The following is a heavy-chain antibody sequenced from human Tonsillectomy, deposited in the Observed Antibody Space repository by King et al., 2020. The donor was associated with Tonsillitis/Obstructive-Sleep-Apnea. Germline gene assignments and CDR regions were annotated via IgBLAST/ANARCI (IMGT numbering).Heavy chain of an antibody. Sequence: VQLQQWGTGLLRPSETLSLTCGVYGGSFSGYYWSWIRQPPGKGLEWIGEIIHSGSTNYSPSLKNRVTISVDTSKNQFSLKLSTVTAADAAVYYCARDNGGVACFDIWGQETMVTVSS. D-gene: IGHD3-16*01. V-gene: IGHV4-34*12. CDR2: IIHSGST. J-gene: IGHJ3*02. CDR1: GGSFSGYY. CDR3: ARDNGGVACFDI.